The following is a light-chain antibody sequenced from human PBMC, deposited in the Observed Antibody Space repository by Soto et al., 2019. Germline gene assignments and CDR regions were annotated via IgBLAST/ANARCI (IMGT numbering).Light chain of an antibody. J-gene: IGLJ2*01. CDR1: SSDVGDYNY. CDR2: DVS. Sequence: QSALTQPASVSGSLGQSITISCTGTSSDVGDYNYVSGYQQHPGKAPKPMISDVSNRPSGVSYRFSGSKSGNTASLTISGLQAEDEADYYCSSYTSSSTLVVFGGGTKLTVL. CDR3: SSYTSSSTLVV. V-gene: IGLV2-14*01.